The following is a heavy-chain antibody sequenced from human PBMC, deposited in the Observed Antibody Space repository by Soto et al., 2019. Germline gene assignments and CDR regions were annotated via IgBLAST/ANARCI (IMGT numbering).Heavy chain of an antibody. CDR1: GFGFSTHA. V-gene: IGHV3-23*01. CDR3: AKGFDYGDTKHIDH. D-gene: IGHD4-17*01. J-gene: IGHJ4*02. Sequence: GGSLRLSCAASGFGFSTHALSRVRQAPGKGLEWLSSITNTGITTHYADSVKGRFTISRENSRNTLHLQMNNLRVDDTAVYYCAKGFDYGDTKHIDHWGQGTLVTVSS. CDR2: ITNTGITT.